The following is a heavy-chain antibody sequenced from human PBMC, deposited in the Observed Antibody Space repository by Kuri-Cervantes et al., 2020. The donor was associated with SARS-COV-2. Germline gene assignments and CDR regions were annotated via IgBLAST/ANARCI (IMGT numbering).Heavy chain of an antibody. CDR2: INPNSGGT. V-gene: IGHV1-2*04. CDR3: ATLDPAAMHINTEFDY. Sequence: ASVKVSCKASGYTFTGYYMLWVRQAPGQGLEWMGWINPNSGGTNYAQKFQGWVTMTRNTSISTAYMELSRLRSEDTAVHYCATLDPAAMHINTEFDYWGQGTLVTVSS. D-gene: IGHD2-2*01. CDR1: GYTFTGYY. J-gene: IGHJ4*02.